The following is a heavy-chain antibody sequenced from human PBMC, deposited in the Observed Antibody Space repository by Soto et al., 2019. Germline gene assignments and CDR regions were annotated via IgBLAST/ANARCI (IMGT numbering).Heavy chain of an antibody. V-gene: IGHV3-74*01. CDR2: INSDGSST. Sequence: GGSLRLSCAASGFTFSSYWMHWVRQAPGKGLVWVSRINSDGSSTSYADSVKGRFTISRDNAKNTLYLQMNSLRAEDTAVYYCGRVGGYYDSSGYYYYYYYGMDVWGQGTTVTVSS. J-gene: IGHJ6*02. CDR3: GRVGGYYDSSGYYYYYYYGMDV. D-gene: IGHD3-22*01. CDR1: GFTFSSYW.